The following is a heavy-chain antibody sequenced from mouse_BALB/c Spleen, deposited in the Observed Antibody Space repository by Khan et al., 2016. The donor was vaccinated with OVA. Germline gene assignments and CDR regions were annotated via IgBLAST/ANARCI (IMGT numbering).Heavy chain of an antibody. CDR1: GYSITSDYA. J-gene: IGHJ4*01. V-gene: IGHV3-2*02. CDR2: ISYSGST. CDR3: ARQNYYGYAMDY. Sequence: EVQLQESGPGLVKPSQSLSLTCTVTGYSITSDYAWNWIRQFPGNKLEWMGYISYSGSTSYTPSLKSRISITRDTSKNQFFLQLNSVTTEDTATNYCARQNYYGYAMDYWGQGTSVTVSS. D-gene: IGHD1-1*01.